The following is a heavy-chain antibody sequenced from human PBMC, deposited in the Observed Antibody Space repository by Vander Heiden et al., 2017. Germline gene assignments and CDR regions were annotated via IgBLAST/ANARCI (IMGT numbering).Heavy chain of an antibody. CDR3: AKDRDSYHDSSGYYDY. Sequence: EVQLVESGGGLVQPGRSLRLSCAAPGFTFDAYAMHWVRQAPGKGLEWVSGISWNSGSTGYADSVKGRFTISRDNAKNSLYLQMNSLRAEDTALYYCAKDRDSYHDSSGYYDYWGQGTMVTVSS. J-gene: IGHJ4*02. V-gene: IGHV3-9*01. CDR1: GFTFDAYA. D-gene: IGHD3-22*01. CDR2: ISWNSGST.